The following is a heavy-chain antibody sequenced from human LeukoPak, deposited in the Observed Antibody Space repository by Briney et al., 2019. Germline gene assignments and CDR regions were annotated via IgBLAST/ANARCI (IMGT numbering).Heavy chain of an antibody. J-gene: IGHJ4*02. Sequence: GGSLRLSCGASGFTFSGAWMSWVRQAPGKGLEWVGRIRSPKDGGTADYAAPVKDRFTISRDDSENTLYLQMNSLESEDTAVYYCVTVQVARTMRFDVWGQGTLVTVSS. CDR1: GFTFSGAW. CDR2: IRSPKDGGTA. V-gene: IGHV3-15*01. CDR3: VTVQVARTMRFDV.